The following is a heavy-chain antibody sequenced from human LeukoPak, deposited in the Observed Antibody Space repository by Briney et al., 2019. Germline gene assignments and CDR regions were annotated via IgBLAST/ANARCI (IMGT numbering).Heavy chain of an antibody. CDR3: AKTYYSSRAHYYYYYYMDV. CDR2: IKSDGST. CDR1: GFTFSSYW. Sequence: GGSLRLSCAASGFTFSSYWMHWVRQTPGKGLMWVSRIKSDGSTIYADSVKGRFTISRDNSKNTRYLQMNSLRAEDTAVYYCAKTYYSSRAHYYYYYYMDVWGKGTTVTISS. J-gene: IGHJ6*03. D-gene: IGHD3-10*01. V-gene: IGHV3-74*01.